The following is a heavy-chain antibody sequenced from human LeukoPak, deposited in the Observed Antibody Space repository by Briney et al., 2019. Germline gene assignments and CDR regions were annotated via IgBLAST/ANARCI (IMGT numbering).Heavy chain of an antibody. D-gene: IGHD6-19*01. CDR3: AREEAVAGKGIDY. J-gene: IGHJ4*02. Sequence: PSETLSLTCTVSGSSISSSSYYWGWIRQPPGKGLEWIGSIYYSGSTYYNPSLKSRVTISVDTSKDQFSLKLSSVTAADTAVYYCAREEAVAGKGIDYWGQGTLVTVSS. CDR2: IYYSGST. V-gene: IGHV4-39*02. CDR1: GSSISSSSYY.